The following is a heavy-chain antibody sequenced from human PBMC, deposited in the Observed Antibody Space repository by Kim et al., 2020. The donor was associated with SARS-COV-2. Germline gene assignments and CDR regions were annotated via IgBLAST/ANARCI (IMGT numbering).Heavy chain of an antibody. Sequence: SETLSLTCTVSGGSISSYYWSWIRQPPGKGLEWIGYIYYSGSTNYNPSLKSRVTISVDTSKNQFSLKLSSVTAADTAVYYCAGTYCSGGSCPFDYWGQGTLVTVSS. CDR2: IYYSGST. J-gene: IGHJ4*02. V-gene: IGHV4-59*08. D-gene: IGHD2-15*01. CDR1: GGSISSYY. CDR3: AGTYCSGGSCPFDY.